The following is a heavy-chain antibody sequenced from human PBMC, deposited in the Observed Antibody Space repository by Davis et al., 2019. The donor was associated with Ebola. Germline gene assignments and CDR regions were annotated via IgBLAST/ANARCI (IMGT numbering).Heavy chain of an antibody. J-gene: IGHJ5*02. CDR1: GFTFSDYA. CDR2: ISETGDRT. CDR3: ARDIPGVLPGNPNWFDP. V-gene: IGHV3-23*01. Sequence: PGGSLRLSCTASGFTFSDYAINWVRQAPGKGLDWVSVISETGDRTYYSDSVKGRFSISRDRSTNTVHLQMNSVRAEDTAVYYCARDIPGVLPGNPNWFDPWGQGTLVTVSS. D-gene: IGHD2-21*01.